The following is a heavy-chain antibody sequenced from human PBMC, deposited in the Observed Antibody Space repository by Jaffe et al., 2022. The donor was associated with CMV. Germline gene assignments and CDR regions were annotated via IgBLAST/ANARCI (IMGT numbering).Heavy chain of an antibody. V-gene: IGHV3-74*01. CDR2: INTDGRST. Sequence: EVQLVESGGGLVQPGGSLRLSCAASGFTFSRHWMHWIRQAPGKGLVWVSRINTDGRSTSYADSVKGRFTISRDNAKNTLYLQMNSLRAEDTAVFYCARAGDYVGSGYNWDYWGQGTLVTVSS. CDR3: ARAGDYVGSGYNWDY. J-gene: IGHJ4*02. D-gene: IGHD3-22*01. CDR1: GFTFSRHW.